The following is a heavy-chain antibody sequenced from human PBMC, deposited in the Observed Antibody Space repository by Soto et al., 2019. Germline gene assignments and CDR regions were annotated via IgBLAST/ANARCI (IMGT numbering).Heavy chain of an antibody. CDR2: IGAYNGHT. CDR1: GYTFTNSG. V-gene: IGHV1-18*01. Sequence: ASVKVSCKASGYTFTNSGISWVRQAPGQGLEWMGWIGAYNGHTKYAQKLQGRVTMTTDTSTSTAYMELRSLKSDDTAVYYCAREDYYDSSGYLPVRYYFGMDVWGQGTTVTVSS. D-gene: IGHD3-22*01. J-gene: IGHJ6*02. CDR3: AREDYYDSSGYLPVRYYFGMDV.